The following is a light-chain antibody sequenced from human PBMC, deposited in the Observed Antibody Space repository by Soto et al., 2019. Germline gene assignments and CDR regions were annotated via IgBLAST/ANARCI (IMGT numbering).Light chain of an antibody. V-gene: IGKV1-27*01. Sequence: DIQMTQSPSSLSASVGDRVTIPCRASQGISNYVAWYQQKPGKVPKLLIYAASTLQSGVPSRFSGSGSGTYLTRTTSSLPTEDVATYYWQEYNSAPYTFGQGTKLEIK. CDR3: QEYNSAPYT. CDR2: AAS. CDR1: QGISNY. J-gene: IGKJ2*01.